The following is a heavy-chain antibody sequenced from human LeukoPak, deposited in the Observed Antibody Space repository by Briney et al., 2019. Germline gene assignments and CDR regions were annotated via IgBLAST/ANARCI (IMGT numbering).Heavy chain of an antibody. CDR3: ARGGYYYDSSGYYSSFDY. CDR1: GYTFTGYY. J-gene: IGHJ4*02. V-gene: IGHV1-2*02. Sequence: ASVKVSCKASGYTFTGYYMHWVRQAPGQGLEWMGWINPNSGGTNYAQKFQGRVTMTRDTSISTAYMKLSRLRSDDTAVYYCARGGYYYDSSGYYSSFDYWGQGTLVTVSS. CDR2: INPNSGGT. D-gene: IGHD3-22*01.